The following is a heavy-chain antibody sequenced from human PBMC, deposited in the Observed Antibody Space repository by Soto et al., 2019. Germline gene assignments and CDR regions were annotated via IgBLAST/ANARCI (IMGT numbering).Heavy chain of an antibody. D-gene: IGHD6-19*01. J-gene: IGHJ4*02. V-gene: IGHV3-30*18. CDR2: ISYDGSNK. CDR1: GFTFSSYG. CDR3: AKDLYSSRWTPGDY. Sequence: GGSLRLSWAASGFTFSSYGMHLVRLALGKGMEWVAVISYDGSNKYYADSVKGRFTISRDNSKNTLYLQMNSLRAEYTAVYYCAKDLYSSRWTPGDYWGQGTLVTVSS.